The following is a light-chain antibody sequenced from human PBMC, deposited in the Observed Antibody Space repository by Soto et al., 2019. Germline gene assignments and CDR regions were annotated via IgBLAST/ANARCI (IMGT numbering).Light chain of an antibody. CDR2: EVS. CDR3: SSYTRGSTYV. CDR1: SSDVDSYNY. J-gene: IGLJ1*01. V-gene: IGLV2-14*01. Sequence: QSVLTQPASVSGSPGQSITISCTATSSDVDSYNYVSWYLQHPGKAPKLIIYEVSNRPSGVSNRFSGSKSGNTASLTISGLHAEDEGDYYCSSYTRGSTYVFGTGTKLTVL.